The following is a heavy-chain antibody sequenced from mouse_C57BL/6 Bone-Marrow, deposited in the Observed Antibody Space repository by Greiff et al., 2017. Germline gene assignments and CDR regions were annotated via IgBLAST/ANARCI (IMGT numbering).Heavy chain of an antibody. J-gene: IGHJ2*01. CDR3: ARWGYIYDSSFFDY. Sequence: QVQLQQPGAELVKPGASVKLSCKASGYTFTSYWMHWVKQRPGKGLEWIGMIHPNSGSTNYNEKFKSKATLTVDKSSSTAYMQLSSLTSEDSAVYYCARWGYIYDSSFFDYWGQGTTLTVSS. CDR2: IHPNSGST. V-gene: IGHV1-64*01. CDR1: GYTFTSYW. D-gene: IGHD2-3*01.